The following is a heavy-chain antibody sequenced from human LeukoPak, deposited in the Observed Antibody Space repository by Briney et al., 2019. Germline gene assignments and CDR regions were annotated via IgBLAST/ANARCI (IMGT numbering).Heavy chain of an antibody. J-gene: IGHJ6*03. D-gene: IGHD3-10*01. V-gene: IGHV3-7*01. CDR3: TRDFQGRYYYHMDV. Sequence: PGGSLRLSCAASGFTFSIYWMSWVRQAPGRGLEWVANIKQDGSEIYYVDSMKGRLTISRDNAKNSLYLQMNSLRAEDTAVYFCTRDFQGRYYYHMDVWGKGTTVTVSS. CDR2: IKQDGSEI. CDR1: GFTFSIYW.